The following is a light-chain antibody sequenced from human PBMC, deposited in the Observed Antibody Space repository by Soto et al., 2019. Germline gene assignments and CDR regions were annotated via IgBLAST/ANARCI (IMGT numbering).Light chain of an antibody. Sequence: EIVLTQSPATLSLSPGERATLSCRASQSVSSYLAWYQQKPGQAPRLLIYDASNRATGIPARFSGSGSGTDVPLPISSLEPEDFAVYYCQQRSNWPPLTFGGGTKVEIK. V-gene: IGKV3-11*01. CDR1: QSVSSY. CDR2: DAS. J-gene: IGKJ4*01. CDR3: QQRSNWPPLT.